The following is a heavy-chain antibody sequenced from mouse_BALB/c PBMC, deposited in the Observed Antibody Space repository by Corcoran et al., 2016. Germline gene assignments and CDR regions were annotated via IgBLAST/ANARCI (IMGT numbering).Heavy chain of an antibody. Sequence: EVQLQQSGPELVKPGASVKMSCKASGYTFTSYVMHWVKQKPGQGLEWIGYINPYNDGTKYNEKFKGKATLTSDKSSSTAYMELSSLTSEDSAVDYCARNGNYVGFAYWGQGTLVTVSA. CDR3: ARNGNYVGFAY. V-gene: IGHV1S136*01. CDR2: INPYNDGT. J-gene: IGHJ3*01. CDR1: GYTFTSYV. D-gene: IGHD2-1*01.